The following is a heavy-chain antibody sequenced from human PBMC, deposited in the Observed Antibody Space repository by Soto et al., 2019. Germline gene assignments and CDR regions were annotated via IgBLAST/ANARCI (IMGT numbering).Heavy chain of an antibody. J-gene: IGHJ3*02. CDR1: GFTFSSYG. CDR2: ISYDGSNK. Sequence: GGSLRLSCAASGFTFSSYGMHWVRQAPGKGLEWVAVISYDGSNKYYADSVKGRFTISRDNSKNTLYLQMNSLRAEDTAVYYCAKDPYRLSLAGSDDAFDIWGQGTMVTVSS. D-gene: IGHD3-10*01. V-gene: IGHV3-30*18. CDR3: AKDPYRLSLAGSDDAFDI.